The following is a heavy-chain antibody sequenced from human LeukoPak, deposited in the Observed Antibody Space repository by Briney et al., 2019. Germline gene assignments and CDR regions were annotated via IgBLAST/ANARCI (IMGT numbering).Heavy chain of an antibody. CDR1: GGTFSSYA. Sequence: SVKVSCKASGGTFSSYAISWVRQAPGQGLEWMGGIIPIFGTANYAQKFQGRVTITTDESTSTACMELSSLRSEDTAVYYCARSQDTAAPYYYYYMDVWGKGTTVTVSS. J-gene: IGHJ6*03. V-gene: IGHV1-69*05. CDR2: IIPIFGTA. D-gene: IGHD5-18*01. CDR3: ARSQDTAAPYYYYYMDV.